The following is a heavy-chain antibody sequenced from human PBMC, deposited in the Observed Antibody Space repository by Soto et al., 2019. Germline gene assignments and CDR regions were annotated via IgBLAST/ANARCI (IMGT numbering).Heavy chain of an antibody. Sequence: GGSLRLSCAASGFTFSSYVMHWVRQAPGKGLEWVAVISYDGSNKYYADSVKGRFTISRDNSKNTLYLQMNSLRAEDTAVYYCARDPYSSGWYDYWGQGTLVTISS. V-gene: IGHV3-30-3*01. J-gene: IGHJ4*02. D-gene: IGHD6-19*01. CDR3: ARDPYSSGWYDY. CDR2: ISYDGSNK. CDR1: GFTFSSYV.